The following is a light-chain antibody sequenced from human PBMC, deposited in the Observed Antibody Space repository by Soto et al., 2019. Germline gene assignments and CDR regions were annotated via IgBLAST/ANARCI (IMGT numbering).Light chain of an antibody. CDR3: QQYGSSPKIT. Sequence: EIVLTQSPATLSLSPGERATLSCMASQSVSSNLAWYQQKPGQAPRLLIYGASTRATSFPARFSGSGSGTDFTLTISRLEPEDFAVYYCQQYGSSPKITFGQGTRLEIK. V-gene: IGKV3-20*01. CDR2: GAS. CDR1: QSVSSN. J-gene: IGKJ5*01.